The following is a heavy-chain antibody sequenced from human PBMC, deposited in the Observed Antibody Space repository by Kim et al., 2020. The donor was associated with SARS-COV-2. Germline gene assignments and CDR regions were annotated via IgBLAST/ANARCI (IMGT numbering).Heavy chain of an antibody. D-gene: IGHD3-10*01. Sequence: GGSLRLSCAASGFTFSSYAMHWVRQAPGKGLEWVAVISYDGSNKYYADSVKGRFTISSDNSKNTLYLQMKSLRAEDTAVYYCARRPSGQRDFDIWGQGTMVTVSS. J-gene: IGHJ3*02. CDR3: ARRPSGQRDFDI. CDR2: ISYDGSNK. V-gene: IGHV3-30-3*01. CDR1: GFTFSSYA.